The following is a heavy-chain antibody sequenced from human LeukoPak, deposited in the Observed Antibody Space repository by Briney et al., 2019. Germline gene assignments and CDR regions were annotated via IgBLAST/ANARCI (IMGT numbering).Heavy chain of an antibody. Sequence: GGSLRLSCAASGFTFSNSDMNWVRQAPGKGLEWVSYFRSSSNTIYYADSVKGRFTISGDNAKNLLYLQMNSLRDEDTAVYYCVRDHLYSFDYWGQGTLVTVSS. J-gene: IGHJ4*02. CDR3: VRDHLYSFDY. CDR1: GFTFSNSD. V-gene: IGHV3-48*02. CDR2: FRSSSNTI. D-gene: IGHD3-16*01.